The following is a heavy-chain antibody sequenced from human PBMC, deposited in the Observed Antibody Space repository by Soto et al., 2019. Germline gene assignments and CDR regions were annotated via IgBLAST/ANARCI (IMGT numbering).Heavy chain of an antibody. Sequence: VQLVQSGAEIRKTGASVMLSCKASGITYNTYAIHWVRQAPGQGLEWMGWINVGNGDTRYSQIFEGRVTLARDTAANTVCMDLGGLKSEDTGVYYCARAISGYVTWGQGTLLTVSS. D-gene: IGHD5-12*01. CDR1: GITYNTYA. CDR3: ARAISGYVT. V-gene: IGHV1-3*01. J-gene: IGHJ4*02. CDR2: INVGNGDT.